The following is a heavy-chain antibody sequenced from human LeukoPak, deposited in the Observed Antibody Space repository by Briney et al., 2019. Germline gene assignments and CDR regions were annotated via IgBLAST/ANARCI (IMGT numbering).Heavy chain of an antibody. V-gene: IGHV4-30-2*01. CDR2: IYHNGNT. Sequence: SETLSLTCTVSGGSISSGGYSWSWIRQPPGKGLEWIGYIYHNGNTYYSPSLKSRVTISVDRSKNQLSLKLSSVTAADTAVYYCARVRYFDWLDYGMDVWGQGTTVTVSS. CDR1: GGSISSGGYS. CDR3: ARVRYFDWLDYGMDV. D-gene: IGHD3-9*01. J-gene: IGHJ6*02.